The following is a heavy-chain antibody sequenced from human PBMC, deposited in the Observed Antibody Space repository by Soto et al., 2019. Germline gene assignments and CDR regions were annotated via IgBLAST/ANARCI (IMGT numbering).Heavy chain of an antibody. CDR1: GFTFSSYD. J-gene: IGHJ4*02. CDR3: ARGLSDYYGSGSYSQKGGFDY. CDR2: IGTAGDT. D-gene: IGHD3-10*01. Sequence: GGSLRLSCAASGFTFSSYDMHWVRQATGKGLEWVSAIGTAGDTYYPGSVKGRFTISRENAKNSLYLQMNSLRAGDTAVYYCARGLSDYYGSGSYSQKGGFDYWGQGTLVTVSS. V-gene: IGHV3-13*01.